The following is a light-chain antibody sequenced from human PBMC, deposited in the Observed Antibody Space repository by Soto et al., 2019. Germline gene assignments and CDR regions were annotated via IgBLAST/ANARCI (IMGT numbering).Light chain of an antibody. V-gene: IGKV1-9*01. Sequence: DIQLTQSPSFLSASVGDRVTITCRASQDVSRYLAWYQQKPGKAPNLLIYAASTLRSGVPSRFSGSGSETEFTLTISSLQPDDFATYYCQQYNSYLYTFGQGTKLEIK. CDR3: QQYNSYLYT. CDR2: AAS. J-gene: IGKJ2*01. CDR1: QDVSRY.